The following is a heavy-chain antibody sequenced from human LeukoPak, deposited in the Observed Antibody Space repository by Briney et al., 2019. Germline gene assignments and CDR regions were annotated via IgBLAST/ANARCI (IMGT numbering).Heavy chain of an antibody. D-gene: IGHD3-22*01. CDR2: IYYSGST. CDR3: ARDPGPRVGSGYYYA. CDR1: GGSISSGGCY. V-gene: IGHV4-31*03. J-gene: IGHJ5*02. Sequence: SQTLSLTCTVSGGSISSGGCYWSWIRQHPGTGLEWIGYIYYSGSTFYNPSLKSRLTISVDTPKNQFSLKLSSVTAADTAVYYCARDPGPRVGSGYYYAWSQGTLVTVSS.